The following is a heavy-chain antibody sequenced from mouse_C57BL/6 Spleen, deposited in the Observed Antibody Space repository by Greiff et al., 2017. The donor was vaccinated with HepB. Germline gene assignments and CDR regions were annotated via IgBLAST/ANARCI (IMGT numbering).Heavy chain of an antibody. J-gene: IGHJ4*01. D-gene: IGHD1-3*01. V-gene: IGHV1-82*01. CDR3: ARSRALYAMDY. CDR1: GYAFSSSW. CDR2: IYPGDGDT. Sequence: QVHVKQSGPELVKPGASVKISCKASGYAFSSSWMNWVKQRPGKGLEWIGRIYPGDGDTNYNGKFKGKATLTADKSSSTAYMQLSSLTSEDSAVYFCARSRALYAMDYWGQGTSVTVSS.